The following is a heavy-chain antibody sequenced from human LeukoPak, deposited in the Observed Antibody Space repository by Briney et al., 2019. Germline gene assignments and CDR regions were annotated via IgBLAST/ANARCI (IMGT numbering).Heavy chain of an antibody. CDR3: AKDKGPNGDYCDY. J-gene: IGHJ4*02. V-gene: IGHV3-30*18. CDR1: EFTFSSYG. CDR2: IWYDGSNK. D-gene: IGHD4-17*01. Sequence: GRSLRLSCAASEFTFSSYGMHWVRQAPGKGLEWVAVIWYDGSNKNYADSVKGRFTISRDNSENTLYLQMNSLTAEDTAVYYCAKDKGPNGDYCDYWGQGILVTVSS.